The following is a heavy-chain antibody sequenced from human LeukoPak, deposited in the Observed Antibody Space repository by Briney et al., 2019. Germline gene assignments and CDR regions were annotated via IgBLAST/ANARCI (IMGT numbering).Heavy chain of an antibody. CDR3: ARGTKMRRDSSGYPYAFDI. CDR2: INPNSGGT. D-gene: IGHD3-22*01. CDR1: GYTFTGYY. J-gene: IGHJ3*02. Sequence: GASVKVSCKASGYTFTGYYMHWVRQAPGQGLEWMGWINPNSGGTNYAQKFQGRVTMTRDTSISTAYMELSRLRSDDTAVYYCARGTKMRRDSSGYPYAFDIWGQGTMVTVSS. V-gene: IGHV1-2*02.